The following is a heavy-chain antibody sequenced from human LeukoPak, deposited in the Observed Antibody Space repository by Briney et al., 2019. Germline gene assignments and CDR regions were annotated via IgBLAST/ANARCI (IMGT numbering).Heavy chain of an antibody. V-gene: IGHV1-2*04. Sequence: ASVKVSCKASGYTFTGYYMHWVRQAPGQGLEWMGWINPNSGGTNYAQKFQGWVTMTRDTSISTAYMELSSLRSEDTAVYYCARDMERLSDAFDIWGQGTMVTVSS. CDR3: ARDMERLSDAFDI. D-gene: IGHD6-25*01. J-gene: IGHJ3*02. CDR1: GYTFTGYY. CDR2: INPNSGGT.